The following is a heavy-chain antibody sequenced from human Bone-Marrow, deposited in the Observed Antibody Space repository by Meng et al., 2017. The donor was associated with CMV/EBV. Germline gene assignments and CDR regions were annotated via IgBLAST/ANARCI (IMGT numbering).Heavy chain of an antibody. CDR2: IGTAGDT. J-gene: IGHJ6*02. CDR3: AKDYGYGSYYYYGMDV. CDR1: GFTFSSYD. Sequence: GESLKISCAASGFTFSSYDMHWVRQATGKGLEWVSAIGTAGDTYYPGSVKGRFTISRENAKNSLYLQMNSLRAGDTAVYYCAKDYGYGSYYYYGMDVWGQGTTVTVSS. V-gene: IGHV3-13*01. D-gene: IGHD5-18*01.